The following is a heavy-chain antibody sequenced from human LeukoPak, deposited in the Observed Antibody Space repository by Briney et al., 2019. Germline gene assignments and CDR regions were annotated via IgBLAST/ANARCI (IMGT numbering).Heavy chain of an antibody. CDR1: GFTFSNYA. J-gene: IGHJ3*01. D-gene: IGHD3-10*01. Sequence: PGGSLRLSCAASGFTFSNYAMTWVRQAPGKGLEWVSAISDASADNTYCAGSVKGRFTISRDNSNNMLFLQMNSLRAEDTALYYCTKDNGFRTSDLWGQGTVVTVSS. CDR3: TKDNGFRTSDL. CDR2: ISDASADNT. V-gene: IGHV3-23*01.